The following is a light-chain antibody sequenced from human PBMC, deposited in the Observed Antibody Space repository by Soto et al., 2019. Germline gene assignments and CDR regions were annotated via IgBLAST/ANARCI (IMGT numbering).Light chain of an antibody. V-gene: IGKV3-15*01. CDR3: QQYDTWSLT. CDR1: QTVGSR. J-gene: IGKJ4*01. Sequence: VITQAPASLSVTPGERVTLSCRASQTVGSRLAWYQQTPGKAPRVVIYDASTRDSGIPSRFSGSGSGTEFTLTISSLQSEDFAVYYCQQYDTWSLTFGGGTKVDIK. CDR2: DAS.